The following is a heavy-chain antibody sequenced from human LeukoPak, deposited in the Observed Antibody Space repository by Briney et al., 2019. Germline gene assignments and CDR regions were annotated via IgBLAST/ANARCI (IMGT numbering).Heavy chain of an antibody. CDR2: IIPIFGTA. D-gene: IGHD2-2*01. CDR1: GGTFSSYA. Sequence: ASVKVSCKASGGTFSSYAISWVRQAPGQGLEWMGGIIPIFGTANYAQKFQGRVTITTDESTSTAYMELSSLRSEDTAVYYCARGPRYCSSTSCWKKTQYYYYYYMDVWGKGTTVTVSS. J-gene: IGHJ6*03. V-gene: IGHV1-69*05. CDR3: ARGPRYCSSTSCWKKTQYYYYYYMDV.